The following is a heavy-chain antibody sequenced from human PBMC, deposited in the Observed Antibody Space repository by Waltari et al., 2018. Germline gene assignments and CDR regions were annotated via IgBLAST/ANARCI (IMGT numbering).Heavy chain of an antibody. CDR3: ARAGYGDYYFDY. Sequence: QVQLVQSGAEVKKPGASVKVSCRASGYTFTSYDINSVRQATGQGLEWMGWMKPNSGNTGYAQKFQGRVTMTRNTSISTAYMELSSLRSEDTAVYYCARAGYGDYYFDYWGQGTLVTVSS. J-gene: IGHJ4*02. V-gene: IGHV1-8*01. CDR1: GYTFTSYD. D-gene: IGHD4-17*01. CDR2: MKPNSGNT.